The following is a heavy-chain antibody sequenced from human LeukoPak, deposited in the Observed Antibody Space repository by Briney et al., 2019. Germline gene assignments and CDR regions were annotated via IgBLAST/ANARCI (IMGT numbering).Heavy chain of an antibody. CDR3: ARAAIAAARIYYYMDV. Sequence: GRSLTLSCAVAGLTFSSYSINSVRHAPGKGLEWVSFISTSSSYIHNADSVKGRFTISRDNAENSLYLQMNSLRAEGAAVYYCARAAIAAARIYYYMDVWGKGTTVTVSS. CDR2: ISTSSSYI. J-gene: IGHJ6*03. CDR1: GLTFSSYS. D-gene: IGHD6-13*01. V-gene: IGHV3-21*01.